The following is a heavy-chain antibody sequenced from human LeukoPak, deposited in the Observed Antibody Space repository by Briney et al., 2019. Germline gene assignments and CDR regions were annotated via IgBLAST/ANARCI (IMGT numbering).Heavy chain of an antibody. V-gene: IGHV3-30*02. Sequence: PGGSLRLSCAASGLTFSNFPMHWVRQPPGKGLEWVALIQDDGATTNYADSVRGRFTISRDNSKSTVYLQMNSLKPDDMAVYYCATQSITLVVVISPFDYWGQGTLVTVSS. CDR3: ATQSITLVVVISPFDY. CDR1: GLTFSNFP. CDR2: IQDDGATT. D-gene: IGHD3-22*01. J-gene: IGHJ4*02.